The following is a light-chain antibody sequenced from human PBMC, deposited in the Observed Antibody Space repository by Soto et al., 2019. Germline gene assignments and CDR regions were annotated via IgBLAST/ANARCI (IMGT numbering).Light chain of an antibody. CDR2: EVT. Sequence: ALTQPPSASGSPGQSVTISCTGSSSDVGGYNYVSWYQQFPGKAPKLIIYEVTKRPSGVPDRFSGSKSGNTASLTVSGLQAEDEADYYCSSFADRNNFVFGTGTKVTVL. J-gene: IGLJ1*01. CDR1: SSDVGGYNY. V-gene: IGLV2-8*01. CDR3: SSFADRNNFV.